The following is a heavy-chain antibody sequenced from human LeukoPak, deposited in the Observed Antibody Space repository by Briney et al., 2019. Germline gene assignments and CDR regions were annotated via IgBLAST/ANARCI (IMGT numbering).Heavy chain of an antibody. J-gene: IGHJ4*02. V-gene: IGHV3-23*01. CDR1: GFTFSSYV. CDR2: ISGSGGST. D-gene: IGHD6-6*01. CDR3: AKDLSSSWTPYYFDY. Sequence: GGSLRLSCAASGFTFSSYVMSWVRQAPGKGLEWVSAISGSGGSTYYADSVKGRFTISRDNSKNTLYLQMNSLRAEDTAVYYCAKDLSSSWTPYYFDYWGQGTLVTVSS.